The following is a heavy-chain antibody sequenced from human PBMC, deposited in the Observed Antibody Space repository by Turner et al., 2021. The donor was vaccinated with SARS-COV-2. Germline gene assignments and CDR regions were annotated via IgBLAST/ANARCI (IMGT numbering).Heavy chain of an antibody. J-gene: IGHJ4*02. Sequence: QLQLEESGPGQVKTSESLSLPCTVAGGAISSSSYYWVWIRPPPGKGREWIGSTYDSGSTYYNPSLKSRVTISVDTSKNQFSLKLSSVTAADTAVYYCARRGQQLVQWCFDYWGQGTLVTVSS. D-gene: IGHD6-13*01. CDR3: ARRGQQLVQWCFDY. V-gene: IGHV4-39*01. CDR2: TYDSGST. CDR1: GGAISSSSYY.